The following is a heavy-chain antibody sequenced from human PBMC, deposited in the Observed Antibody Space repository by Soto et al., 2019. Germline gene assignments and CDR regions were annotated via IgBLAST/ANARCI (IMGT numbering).Heavy chain of an antibody. Sequence: GGSLRLSCAASGFTFSSYAMHWVRQAPGKGLEWVAVISYDGSNKYYADSVKGRFTISRDNSKNTLYLQMNSLRAEDTAVYYCARGPRLVSSPPYNWFDPWGQGTLVTVSS. CDR3: ARGPRLVSSPPYNWFDP. D-gene: IGHD3-9*01. V-gene: IGHV3-30-3*01. CDR1: GFTFSSYA. J-gene: IGHJ5*02. CDR2: ISYDGSNK.